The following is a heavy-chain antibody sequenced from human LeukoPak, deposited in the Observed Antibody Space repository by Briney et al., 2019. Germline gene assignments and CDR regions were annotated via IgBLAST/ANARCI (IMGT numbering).Heavy chain of an antibody. Sequence: GGSLRLSCAASGFTFSSYGMHWVRQAPGKGLEWVSLIWFDGRNEFYADSVRGRFTISRDNSKNTLYLQLTSLRAEDTAVYYCARGQSSPSDFDFWGQGALVTVSS. CDR1: GFTFSSYG. J-gene: IGHJ4*02. D-gene: IGHD1-26*01. CDR2: IWFDGRNE. CDR3: ARGQSSPSDFDF. V-gene: IGHV3-33*01.